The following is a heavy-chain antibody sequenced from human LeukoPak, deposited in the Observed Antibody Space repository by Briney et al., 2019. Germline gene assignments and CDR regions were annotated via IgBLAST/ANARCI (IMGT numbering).Heavy chain of an antibody. J-gene: IGHJ4*02. Sequence: GGSLRLSCAASGFTFSSYSMNWVRQAPGKGLEWVSSISSSSSYIYYADSVKGRFTISRDNAKNSLYLQMNSLRAEDTAVYYCARDGRSMIVEKWGQGTLVTVSS. CDR3: ARDGRSMIVEK. V-gene: IGHV3-21*01. D-gene: IGHD3-22*01. CDR1: GFTFSSYS. CDR2: ISSSSSYI.